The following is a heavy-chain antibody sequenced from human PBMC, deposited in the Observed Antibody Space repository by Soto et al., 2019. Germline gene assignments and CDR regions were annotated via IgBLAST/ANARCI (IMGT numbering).Heavy chain of an antibody. CDR3: ARGATTVSWDYYYGMDV. CDR1: GYTFTSYY. V-gene: IGHV1-46*01. D-gene: IGHD4-4*01. J-gene: IGHJ6*02. CDR2: INPSGGST. Sequence: ASVKVSCKASGYTFTSYYMHWVRQAPGQGLEWMGIINPSGGSTSYAQKFQGRVTMTRDTSTSTVYMGLSSLRSEDTAVYYCARGATTVSWDYYYGMDVWGQGITVTVSS.